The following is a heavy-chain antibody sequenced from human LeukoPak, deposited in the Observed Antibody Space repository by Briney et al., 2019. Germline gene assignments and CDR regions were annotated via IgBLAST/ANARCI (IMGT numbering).Heavy chain of an antibody. V-gene: IGHV3-74*01. J-gene: IGHJ1*01. CDR3: AKSDRGSSWFVAFFQH. D-gene: IGHD6-13*01. Sequence: GGSLRLSCAASGFTFSSYWMHWVRQAPGKGLVWVSRINTDGSSTSYADSVKGRFTISRDNAKNTLYLQMNSLRREDTAFYYCAKSDRGSSWFVAFFQHWGLGTQVTVAS. CDR1: GFTFSSYW. CDR2: INTDGSST.